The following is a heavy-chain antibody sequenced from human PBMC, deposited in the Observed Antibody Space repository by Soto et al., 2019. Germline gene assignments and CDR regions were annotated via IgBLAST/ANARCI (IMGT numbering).Heavy chain of an antibody. CDR2: IIPIFGTA. CDR1: GGTFSSYA. V-gene: IGHV1-69*12. J-gene: IGHJ6*02. CDR3: ARAHCISTSCYYYYGMDV. D-gene: IGHD2-2*01. Sequence: QVQLVQSGAEVKKPGSSVKVSCKASGGTFSSYAISWVRQAPGQGLEWMGGIIPIFGTANYAQKFQGRVTITADESTSTAYMELSSLRSENTAGYYCARAHCISTSCYYYYGMDVWGQGTTVTVSS.